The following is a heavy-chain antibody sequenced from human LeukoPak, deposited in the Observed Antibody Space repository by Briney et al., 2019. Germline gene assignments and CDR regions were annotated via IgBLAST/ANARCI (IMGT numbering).Heavy chain of an antibody. Sequence: GASVKVSCKASGYTFTSYGISWVRQAPGQGLEWMGWISAYNGNTNYAQKLQGRVTITADKSTSTAYMELSSLRSEDTAVYYCARGRYYDSALDYWGQGTLVTVSS. CDR2: ISAYNGNT. CDR3: ARGRYYDSALDY. V-gene: IGHV1-18*01. D-gene: IGHD3-22*01. CDR1: GYTFTSYG. J-gene: IGHJ4*02.